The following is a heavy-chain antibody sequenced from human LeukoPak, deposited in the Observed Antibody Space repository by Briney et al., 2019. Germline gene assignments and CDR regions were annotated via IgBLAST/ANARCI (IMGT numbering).Heavy chain of an antibody. CDR3: ARNGRVRRVVKDLFEY. CDR2: MNPNSGNT. Sequence: ASVKVSCKASGYTFTSYDINWVRQATGQGLEWMGWMNPNSGNTGYAQKFQGRVTMTRNTSISTAYMGLSSLRSQDTAVYYCARNGRVRRVVKDLFEYWGQGTLVAVSS. CDR1: GYTFTSYD. V-gene: IGHV1-8*01. J-gene: IGHJ4*02. D-gene: IGHD3-10*01.